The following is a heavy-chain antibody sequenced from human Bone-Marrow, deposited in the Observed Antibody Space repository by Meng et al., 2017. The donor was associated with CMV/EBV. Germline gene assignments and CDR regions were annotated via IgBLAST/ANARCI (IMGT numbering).Heavy chain of an antibody. Sequence: GESLKISCAASGFTFSSYAMSWVRQAPGKGLEWVSVIYSGGSSTYYADSVKGRFTISRDNSKKTLYLQMNSLRAEDTAVYYCAKDFSGEVGYFQHWGQGTLFTVSS. V-gene: IGHV3-23*03. J-gene: IGHJ1*01. CDR1: GFTFSSYA. D-gene: IGHD3-10*01. CDR2: IYSGGSST. CDR3: AKDFSGEVGYFQH.